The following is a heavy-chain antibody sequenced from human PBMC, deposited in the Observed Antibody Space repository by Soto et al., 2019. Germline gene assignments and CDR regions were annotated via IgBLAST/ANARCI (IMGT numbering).Heavy chain of an antibody. CDR3: ARCPLKPPEKNAFDI. CDR2: ISYNGNT. Sequence: SETLSLTCTVSGASISSFYWGWIRQPPGKGLEWIAYISYNGNTNYNPFLKSRVTISIDTSKNQFSLNLSSVTAADTAVYYCARCPLKPPEKNAFDIWGQGTMVTVSS. CDR1: GASISSFY. J-gene: IGHJ3*02. V-gene: IGHV4-59*01.